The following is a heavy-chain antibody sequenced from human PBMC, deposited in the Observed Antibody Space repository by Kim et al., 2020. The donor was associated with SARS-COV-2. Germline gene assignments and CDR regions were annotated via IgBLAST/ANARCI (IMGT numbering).Heavy chain of an antibody. CDR1: GYTFTSYG. J-gene: IGHJ4*02. D-gene: IGHD6-13*01. V-gene: IGHV1-18*01. CDR3: ARQESSSWYQYFDY. CDR2: ISAYNGNT. Sequence: ASVKVSCKASGYTFTSYGISWVRQAPGQGLEWMGWISAYNGNTNYAQKLQGRVTMTTDTSTSTAYMELRSLRSDDTAVYYCARQESSSWYQYFDYWGQGTLVTVSS.